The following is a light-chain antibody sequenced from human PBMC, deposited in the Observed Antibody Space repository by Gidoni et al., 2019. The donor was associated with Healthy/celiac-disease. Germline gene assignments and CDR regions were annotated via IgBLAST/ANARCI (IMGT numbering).Light chain of an antibody. CDR1: LLHSNGYNY. Sequence: LLHSNGYNYLDWYLQKPGQSPQLLIYLGSNRASGVPDRFSGSGSGTDFTLKISRVEAEDVGVYYCMQALQTTWTFGQGTKVEIK. V-gene: IGKV2-28*01. J-gene: IGKJ1*01. CDR3: MQALQTTWT. CDR2: LGS.